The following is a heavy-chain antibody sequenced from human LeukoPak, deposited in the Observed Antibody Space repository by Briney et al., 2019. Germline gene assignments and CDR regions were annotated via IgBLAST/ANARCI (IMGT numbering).Heavy chain of an antibody. CDR1: GGTFSSYA. J-gene: IGHJ4*02. CDR2: IIPILGIA. D-gene: IGHD6-13*01. Sequence: SVKVSCKASGGTFSSYAISWVRQAPGQGLGWMGRIIPILGIANYAQKFQGRVTMTRDTSTTTVYMELSSLRSEDTAVYYCARETDIAAAANYFDYWGQGTLVTVSS. V-gene: IGHV1-69*04. CDR3: ARETDIAAAANYFDY.